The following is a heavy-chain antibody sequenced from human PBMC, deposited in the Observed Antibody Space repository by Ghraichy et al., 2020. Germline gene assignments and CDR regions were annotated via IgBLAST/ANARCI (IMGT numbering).Heavy chain of an antibody. J-gene: IGHJ6*02. CDR1: GFTFSDYY. V-gene: IGHV3-11*01. CDR3: ARDMVGPTDYYFYGMDV. CDR2: ITRSGSII. Sequence: GGSLRLSCAASGFTFSDYYMSWIRQAPGKGLEWVSYITRSGSIIYYADSVKGRFTISRDNAKNSLYLQMNSLRAEYTAVYYCARDMVGPTDYYFYGMDVWGQGTTVTVSS. D-gene: IGHD1-26*01.